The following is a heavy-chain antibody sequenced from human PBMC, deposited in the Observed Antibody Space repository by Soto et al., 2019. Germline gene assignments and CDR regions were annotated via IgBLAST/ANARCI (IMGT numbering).Heavy chain of an antibody. CDR2: MNPNSGDT. D-gene: IGHD3-10*01. CDR1: GYTFTSYE. CDR3: ARGELLWFGDLLR. V-gene: IGHV1-8*01. Sequence: QVQLVQSGAEVKKPGASVKVSCKASGYTFTSYEINWVRQATGQGLEWMGWMNPNSGDTGYAQKFQGRVTMTRNISISTAYMVLSSLRSEDAAVYYCARGELLWFGDLLRWGQGTLVTVSS. J-gene: IGHJ4*02.